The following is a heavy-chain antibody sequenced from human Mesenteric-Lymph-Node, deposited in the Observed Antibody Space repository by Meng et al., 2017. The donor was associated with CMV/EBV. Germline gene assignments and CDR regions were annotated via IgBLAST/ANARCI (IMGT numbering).Heavy chain of an antibody. CDR1: GGSISSGGYY. V-gene: IGHV4-31*02. Sequence: SGGSISSGGYYWSWIRQHPGKGLEWIGYIYYSGSTYYNPSLKSRVTISVDTSKNQFSLKLSSVTAADTAVYYCAREGGYSSSSDGDYWGQGTLVTVSS. D-gene: IGHD6-6*01. J-gene: IGHJ4*02. CDR2: IYYSGST. CDR3: AREGGYSSSSDGDY.